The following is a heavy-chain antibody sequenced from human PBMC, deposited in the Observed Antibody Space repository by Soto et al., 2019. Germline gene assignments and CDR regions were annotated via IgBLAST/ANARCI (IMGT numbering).Heavy chain of an antibody. J-gene: IGHJ4*02. CDR3: ARIGGYCSGGSCFAHY. D-gene: IGHD2-15*01. Sequence: EVQLVESGGGLVQPGGFLRLSCAASGFTVSSNYMSWVRQAPGKGLEWVSVIYSGGSTYYADSVKGRFTISRDNSKNTLYLQMNSLRAEDTAVYYCARIGGYCSGGSCFAHYWGQGTLVTVSS. CDR2: IYSGGST. CDR1: GFTVSSNY. V-gene: IGHV3-66*01.